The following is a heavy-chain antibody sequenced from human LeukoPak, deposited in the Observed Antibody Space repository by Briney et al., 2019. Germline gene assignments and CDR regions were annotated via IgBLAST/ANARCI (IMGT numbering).Heavy chain of an antibody. Sequence: GGSLRLSCAASGFTFNTYAMSWVRHAPGKGLEWVSSISWNSGNMYYVDSVKGRFTISRDNAKNSLSLQMNSLKPEDTALYYCAKGPGLGAGKRYLDLWGRGTLVIVSS. CDR1: GFTFNTYA. J-gene: IGHJ2*01. V-gene: IGHV3-9*01. CDR3: AKGPGLGAGKRYLDL. D-gene: IGHD6-13*01. CDR2: ISWNSGNM.